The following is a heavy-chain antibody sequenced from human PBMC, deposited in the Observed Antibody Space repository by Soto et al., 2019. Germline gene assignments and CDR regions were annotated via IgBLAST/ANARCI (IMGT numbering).Heavy chain of an antibody. CDR3: ATLGVGNLGY. Sequence: EVQLVESGGGLVQPGGSLRLSCAASRLTFSNYCMNWVRQAPGKGLEWVANINQDGSEKFYVDSVKGRFTISRDNSKDSLYLQMNSLRDEDTAVYYCATLGVGNLGYWGQGTLVTVSS. CDR1: RLTFSNYC. CDR2: INQDGSEK. J-gene: IGHJ4*02. V-gene: IGHV3-7*01. D-gene: IGHD2-15*01.